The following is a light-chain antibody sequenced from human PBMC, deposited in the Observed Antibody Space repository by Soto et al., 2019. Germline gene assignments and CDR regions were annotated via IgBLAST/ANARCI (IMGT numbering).Light chain of an antibody. Sequence: EIVLTQSPGTLSLSPGERATLSCRASQTVDSSYLAWHQQKPGPAHRPLIYGTSSRTTGIPDRFSGSGSGTDFTLTISRREPEDFAVYYCQQDGSSPTFGQGTKVDIK. CDR2: GTS. CDR3: QQDGSSPT. CDR1: QTVDSSY. J-gene: IGKJ1*01. V-gene: IGKV3-20*01.